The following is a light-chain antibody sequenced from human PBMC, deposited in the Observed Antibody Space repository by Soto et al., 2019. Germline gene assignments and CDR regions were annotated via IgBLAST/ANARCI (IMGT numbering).Light chain of an antibody. Sequence: EIVMTQSPATLSVSAGERATLSCRASQSVGTNVAWYQQQRGQAPRLLIYGASTRATGVPARFSGSGSGTQFTLIISSLQSEDVAVYYSQQYGDLPRTFAQGTKVEIK. CDR2: GAS. CDR1: QSVGTN. V-gene: IGKV3-15*01. J-gene: IGKJ1*01. CDR3: QQYGDLPRT.